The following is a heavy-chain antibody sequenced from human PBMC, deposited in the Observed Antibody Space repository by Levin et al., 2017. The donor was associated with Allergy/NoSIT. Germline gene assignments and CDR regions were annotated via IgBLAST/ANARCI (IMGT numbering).Heavy chain of an antibody. Sequence: GESLKISCKASGYSFTNYFLHWVRQAPGQGLEWMGVSNPGGYTTNYAQKFQGRVTMTRDTSTGTVYMDLSSLRSEDTAMYYCAREEGGGYFDYWGQGTLVTVSS. CDR1: GYSFTNYF. V-gene: IGHV1-46*01. CDR3: AREEGGGYFDY. D-gene: IGHD4-23*01. J-gene: IGHJ4*02. CDR2: SNPGGYTT.